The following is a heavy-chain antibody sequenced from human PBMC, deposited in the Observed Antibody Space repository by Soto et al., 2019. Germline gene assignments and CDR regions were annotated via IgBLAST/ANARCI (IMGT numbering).Heavy chain of an antibody. D-gene: IGHD6-13*01. CDR3: AREPHRIAAAAKQRAHAFDI. J-gene: IGHJ3*02. CDR2: IFYTGTT. Sequence: QVQLQESGPGLVKPSQTLSLTCTVSGGSIRSVDYYWSWIRQPPGKGLEWIGYIFYTGTTYYNPSLKSRVAIAVDTSKNQFSLQLSSVTAADTAVYYCAREPHRIAAAAKQRAHAFDIWGQGTMVTVSS. V-gene: IGHV4-30-4*01. CDR1: GGSIRSVDYY.